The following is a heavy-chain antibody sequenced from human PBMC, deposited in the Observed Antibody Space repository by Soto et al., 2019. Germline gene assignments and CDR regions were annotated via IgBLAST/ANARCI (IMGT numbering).Heavy chain of an antibody. CDR1: GYTFTSYG. CDR2: ISAYNGNT. CDR3: ARSRIAARTSRYWFDP. D-gene: IGHD6-6*01. J-gene: IGHJ5*02. V-gene: IGHV1-18*01. Sequence: QVQLVQSGAEVKKPGASVKVSCKASGYTFTSYGISWVRQAPGQGLEWMGWISAYNGNTNYAQKLQGRVTMTTDTSTSTAHMELRSLRSDDTAVYYCARSRIAARTSRYWFDPWGQGTLVTVSS.